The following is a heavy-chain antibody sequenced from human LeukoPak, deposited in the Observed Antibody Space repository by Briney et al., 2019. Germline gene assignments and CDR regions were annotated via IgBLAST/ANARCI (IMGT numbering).Heavy chain of an antibody. V-gene: IGHV1-69*13. CDR1: GGTFSSYA. CDR3: ATYVWGSYRYLY. J-gene: IGHJ4*02. CDR2: IIPILGTA. Sequence: ASVKVSCKASGGTFSSYAISWVRQAPGQGLEWMGGIIPILGTANYAQKFQGRVTITADESTSTAYMELSSLRSEDTAVYYCATYVWGSYRYLYWGQGTLVTVSS. D-gene: IGHD3-16*02.